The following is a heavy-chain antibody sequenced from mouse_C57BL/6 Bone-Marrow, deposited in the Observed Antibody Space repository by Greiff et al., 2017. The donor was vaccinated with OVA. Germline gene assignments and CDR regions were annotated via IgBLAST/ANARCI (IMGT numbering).Heavy chain of an antibody. J-gene: IGHJ2*01. CDR1: GYTFTSYW. Sequence: VQLQQPGAELVKPGASVKLSCKASGYTFTSYWMQWVKQRPGQGLEWIGEIDPSDSYTNYNQKFKGKATLTVDTSSSTAYMQLSSLTSEDSAVYYCAREDYCGSSLYFDYWGQGTTLTVSS. CDR2: IDPSDSYT. V-gene: IGHV1-50*01. D-gene: IGHD1-1*01. CDR3: AREDYCGSSLYFDY.